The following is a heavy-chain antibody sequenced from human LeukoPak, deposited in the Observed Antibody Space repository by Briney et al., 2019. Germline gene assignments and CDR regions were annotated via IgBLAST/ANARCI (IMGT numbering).Heavy chain of an antibody. CDR1: GYTFTGYY. V-gene: IGHV1-2*02. Sequence: ASVKVSCKAPGYTFTGYYIHWVRQAPGQGLEWMGWINPDSGGTIYVQKFQGRVTMTRDSPISTVYMELSRLSSDDTAVYYCARGPNWGLDYWGQGTLVTVSS. CDR3: ARGPNWGLDY. CDR2: INPDSGGT. J-gene: IGHJ4*02. D-gene: IGHD7-27*01.